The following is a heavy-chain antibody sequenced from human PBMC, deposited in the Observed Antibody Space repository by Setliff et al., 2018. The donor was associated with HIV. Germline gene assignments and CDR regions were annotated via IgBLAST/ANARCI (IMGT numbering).Heavy chain of an antibody. CDR1: GGSFSGYY. D-gene: IGHD2-15*01. CDR3: ARGGLGVVGAIDY. CDR2: IIHSGGT. V-gene: IGHV4-34*01. Sequence: CAVYGGSFSGYYWTWIRQPPGRGLEWIGEIIHSGGTNYNRSLKSRVTISVDTSKNQFSLNLSSVTAADTAVYYCARGGLGVVGAIDYWSQGTLVTVSS. J-gene: IGHJ4*02.